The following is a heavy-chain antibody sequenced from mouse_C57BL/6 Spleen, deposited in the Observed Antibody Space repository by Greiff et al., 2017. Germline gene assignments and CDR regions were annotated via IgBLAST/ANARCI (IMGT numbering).Heavy chain of an antibody. D-gene: IGHD1-1*01. J-gene: IGHJ1*03. CDR2: ISSGSSTI. Sequence: EVKLMESGGGLVKPGGSLKLSCAASGFTFSDYGMHWVRQAPEQGLEWVAYISSGSSTIYYADTVKGRFTISRDNAKNTLCLQMTSLRSEDTAMYYCARSDYGSSYGYFDVWGTGTTVTVSS. V-gene: IGHV5-17*01. CDR1: GFTFSDYG. CDR3: ARSDYGSSYGYFDV.